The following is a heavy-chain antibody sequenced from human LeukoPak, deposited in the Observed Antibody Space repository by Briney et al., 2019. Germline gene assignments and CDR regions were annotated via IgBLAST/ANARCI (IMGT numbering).Heavy chain of an antibody. V-gene: IGHV3-21*01. J-gene: IGHJ4*02. CDR3: ARSKHCGGDCYFFDY. D-gene: IGHD2-21*02. CDR1: GFTFSSYS. CDR2: ISSSSSYI. Sequence: GGSLRLSCAASGFTFSSYSMNWVRQAPGKGLEWVSSISSSSSYIYYADSVKGRFTISRDNAKNSLYLQMNSLRAEDTAVYYCARSKHCGGDCYFFDYWDQGTLVTVSS.